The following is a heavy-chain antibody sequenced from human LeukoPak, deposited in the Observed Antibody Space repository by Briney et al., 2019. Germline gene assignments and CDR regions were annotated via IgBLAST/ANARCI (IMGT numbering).Heavy chain of an antibody. CDR2: IKEDGGKK. V-gene: IGHV3-7*04. J-gene: IGHJ4*02. Sequence: GGSLRLSCAASGFTSNNYWMSWVRQAPGKGLEWVANIKEDGGKKYYVDSVKGRFTISRDNAKNSLYLQMNSLRAEDTAVYYCARDRSSWYHGYWGQGTLVTVSS. CDR3: ARDRSSWYHGY. CDR1: GFTSNNYW. D-gene: IGHD6-13*01.